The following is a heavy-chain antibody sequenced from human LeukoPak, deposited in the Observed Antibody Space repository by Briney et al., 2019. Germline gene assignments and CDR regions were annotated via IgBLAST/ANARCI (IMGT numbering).Heavy chain of an antibody. V-gene: IGHV4-34*01. D-gene: IGHD2-15*01. J-gene: IGHJ4*02. CDR1: GGSFSGYY. Sequence: SETLSLTCAVYGGSFSGYYWSWIRQPPGKGLEWIGEINHSGSTNYNPSLKSRVTISVDTSKNQFSLKLSSVTAADTAVYYCARAISGGSCYDYWGRGTLVTVSS. CDR3: ARAISGGSCYDY. CDR2: INHSGST.